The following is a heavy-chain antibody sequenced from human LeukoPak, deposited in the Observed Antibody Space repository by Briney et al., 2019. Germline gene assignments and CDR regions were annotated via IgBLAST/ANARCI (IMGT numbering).Heavy chain of an antibody. CDR1: GFSLSTSRVG. Sequence: SGPTLVNPTQTLTLTCTFSGFSLSTSRVGVGWIRQPPGKALEWLALIYWNDDKRYSPSLKSRLTITKDTSKNQVVLTMTNMDPVDTATYYCAHSTYYDFWSGYPPFDPWGQGTLVTVSS. CDR2: IYWNDDK. D-gene: IGHD3-3*01. J-gene: IGHJ5*02. V-gene: IGHV2-5*01. CDR3: AHSTYYDFWSGYPPFDP.